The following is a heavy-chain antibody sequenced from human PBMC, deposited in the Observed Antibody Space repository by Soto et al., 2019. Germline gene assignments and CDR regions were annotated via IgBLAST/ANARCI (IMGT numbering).Heavy chain of an antibody. D-gene: IGHD3-22*01. Sequence: GKVSCKASGYMFTGYYIHWVRQAPGQGLEWMGWINPKSGGTKYAEKFQGRVSMTGDTSITTAYLELSSLTSDDTAVYYCATDRVAFDMWGQGTKVTVSS. CDR3: ATDRVAFDM. V-gene: IGHV1-2*02. CDR2: INPKSGGT. J-gene: IGHJ3*02. CDR1: GYMFTGYY.